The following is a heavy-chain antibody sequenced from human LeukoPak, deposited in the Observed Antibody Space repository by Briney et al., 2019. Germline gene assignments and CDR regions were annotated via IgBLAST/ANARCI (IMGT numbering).Heavy chain of an antibody. V-gene: IGHV4-34*01. CDR2: INHSGST. D-gene: IGHD3-10*01. CDR3: ARLPRRDFIDY. CDR1: GGSFSGYY. Sequence: PSETLSLTCAVYGGSFSGYYWSWIRQPPGKGLEWIGEINHSGSTNYNPSLKSRVTISVDTSKNQFSLKLSSVTAADTAVYYCARLPRRDFIDYWGQGNLVTVSS. J-gene: IGHJ4*02.